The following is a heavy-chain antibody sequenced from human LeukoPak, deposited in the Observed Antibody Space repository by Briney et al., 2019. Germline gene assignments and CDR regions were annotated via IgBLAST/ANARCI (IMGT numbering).Heavy chain of an antibody. CDR3: ARGGWQQLDY. D-gene: IGHD6-13*01. Sequence: NSSETLSLTCAVYGGSFSGYYWSWIRQPPGKGLEWIGEINHSGSTNYNPSLKSRVTISVDTSKNQFSLKLSSVTAADTAVYYCARGGWQQLDYWGQGTLVTVSS. CDR1: GGSFSGYY. CDR2: INHSGST. J-gene: IGHJ4*02. V-gene: IGHV4-34*01.